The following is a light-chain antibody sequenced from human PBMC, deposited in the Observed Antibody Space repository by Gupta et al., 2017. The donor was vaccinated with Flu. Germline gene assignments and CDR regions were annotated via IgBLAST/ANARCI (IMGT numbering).Light chain of an antibody. Sequence: GERASLSCRASQSVTRSYIAWYQQKPGQAPRLLIFGASSRATGVPDRFSGTGSGTDFTLTISRLEPEDVAVYYCQQFGPSPLFGQGTRLEMK. CDR3: QQFGPSPL. CDR1: QSVTRSY. V-gene: IGKV3-20*01. CDR2: GAS. J-gene: IGKJ2*01.